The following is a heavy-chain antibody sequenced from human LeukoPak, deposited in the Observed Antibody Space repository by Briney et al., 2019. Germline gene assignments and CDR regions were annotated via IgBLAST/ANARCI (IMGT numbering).Heavy chain of an antibody. CDR3: AKDSSGWSPTNWFDP. CDR2: ISGSGGST. J-gene: IGHJ5*02. V-gene: IGHV3-23*01. Sequence: PGGSLRLSCAASGFTFSSYAMSWVRQAPGKGLEWVSAISGSGGSTYYADSAKGRFTISRDNSKNTLYLQMNSLRAEDTAVYYCAKDSSGWSPTNWFDPWGQGTLVTVSS. D-gene: IGHD6-19*01. CDR1: GFTFSSYA.